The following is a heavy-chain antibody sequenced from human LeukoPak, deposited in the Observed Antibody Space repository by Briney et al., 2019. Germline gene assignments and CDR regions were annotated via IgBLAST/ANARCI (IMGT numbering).Heavy chain of an antibody. Sequence: GGSLRLSCAASGFTFSSYAMHWVRQAPGKGLEWVAVISYDGSNKYYADSVKGRFTISRDNSKNTLYLQMNSLRAEDTAVYYCAREVAAGYYFAYWGQGTLVTVSS. D-gene: IGHD6-13*01. V-gene: IGHV3-30-3*01. CDR3: AREVAAGYYFAY. CDR2: ISYDGSNK. J-gene: IGHJ4*02. CDR1: GFTFSSYA.